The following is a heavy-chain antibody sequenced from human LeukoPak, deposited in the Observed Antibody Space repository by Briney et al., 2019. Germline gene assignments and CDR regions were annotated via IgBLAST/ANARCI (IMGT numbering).Heavy chain of an antibody. J-gene: IGHJ3*02. Sequence: SQTLPLTCTVSGYSISSGYYWGWIRQPPGKGLEWIGAFNYSGSTYYNPSLKSRVIMSVDTSKNQVSLKLSSVTAADTAVYYCARPIRYYYGSGSLGTKNPDDAFDTWGQGTLVTVSS. CDR3: ARPIRYYYGSGSLGTKNPDDAFDT. CDR2: FNYSGST. D-gene: IGHD3-10*01. V-gene: IGHV4-38-2*02. CDR1: GYSISSGYY.